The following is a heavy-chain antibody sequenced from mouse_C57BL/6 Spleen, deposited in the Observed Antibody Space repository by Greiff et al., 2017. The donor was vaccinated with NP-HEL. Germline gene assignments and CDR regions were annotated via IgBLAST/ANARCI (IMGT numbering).Heavy chain of an antibody. CDR3: AKIDSSRAMDY. D-gene: IGHD3-2*02. CDR1: GFSLTSYG. Sequence: VKLQQSGPGLVQPSQSLSITCTVSGFSLTSYGVHWVRQSPGTGLEWLGVLWRGGSTDYNVAFMSRLSITKDNSKSQVFFKMNSLQADDTAIYYCAKIDSSRAMDYWGQGTSVTVSS. J-gene: IGHJ4*01. V-gene: IGHV2-5*01. CDR2: LWRGGST.